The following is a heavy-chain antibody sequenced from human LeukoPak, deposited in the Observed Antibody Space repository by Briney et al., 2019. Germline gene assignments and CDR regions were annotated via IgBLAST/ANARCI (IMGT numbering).Heavy chain of an antibody. J-gene: IGHJ3*02. CDR3: AKTLTSFYSNGAFDI. D-gene: IGHD2-15*01. CDR2: ISGSGGST. Sequence: PGGSLRLSCAASGFTFSSYAMSWARQAPGKGLEWVSAISGSGGSTYYADSVKGRFTISRDNSKNTLYLQMNSLRAEDTAVYYCAKTLTSFYSNGAFDIWGQGTMVTVSS. V-gene: IGHV3-23*01. CDR1: GFTFSSYA.